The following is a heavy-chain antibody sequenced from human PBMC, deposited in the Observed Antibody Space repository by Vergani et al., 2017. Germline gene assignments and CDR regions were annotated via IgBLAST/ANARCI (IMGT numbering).Heavy chain of an antibody. CDR2: ISGSGGST. CDR1: GFTFTNFA. Sequence: EVQLLESGGNLVQPGGSLRLSCAASGFTFTNFAMTWVRQAPGEGLEWVSGISGSGGSTYYADSVKGRCTISRDNSKNTMFLQMNNLRAEDTAVYYCAKDNVPGYYDSSGYCDYWGQGTLVTVSS. V-gene: IGHV3-23*01. J-gene: IGHJ4*02. D-gene: IGHD3-22*01. CDR3: AKDNVPGYYDSSGYCDY.